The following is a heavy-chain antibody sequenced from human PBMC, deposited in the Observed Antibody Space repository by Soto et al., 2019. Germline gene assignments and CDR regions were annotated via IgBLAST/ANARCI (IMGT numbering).Heavy chain of an antibody. J-gene: IGHJ4*02. Sequence: SETLSLTCTVSGGSISSSSYYWGWIRQPPGKGLEWIGSIYYSGSTYYNPSLKGRVTISVDTSKNQFSLKLSSVTAADTAVYYCAREGISNGDFDYWGQGTLVTVSS. CDR1: GGSISSSSYY. CDR2: IYYSGST. CDR3: AREGISNGDFDY. V-gene: IGHV4-39*02. D-gene: IGHD3-3*01.